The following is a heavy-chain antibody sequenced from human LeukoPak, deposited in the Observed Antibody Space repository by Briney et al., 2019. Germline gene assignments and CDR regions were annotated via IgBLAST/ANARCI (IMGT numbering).Heavy chain of an antibody. CDR3: AKAASYKAGWFDP. CDR2: ISSSSSTM. V-gene: IGHV3-48*01. D-gene: IGHD3-10*01. J-gene: IGHJ5*02. Sequence: GGSLRLACTASEFIFNRYSMNWVRQAPGKGLEWVAFISSSSSTMYYADSVKGRFTVSRDNANNSLFLQMNSLRAEDTAVYHCAKAASYKAGWFDPWGQGTLVTVSS. CDR1: EFIFNRYS.